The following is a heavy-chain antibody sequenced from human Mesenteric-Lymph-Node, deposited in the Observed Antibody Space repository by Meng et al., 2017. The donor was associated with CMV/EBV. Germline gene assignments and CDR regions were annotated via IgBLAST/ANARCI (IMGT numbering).Heavy chain of an antibody. Sequence: GESLKISCTGSGFSFGDYAMTWVRQTPGKGLEWLGVIRGKADGGTTAYAASVKGRFTMSRDDSRSIAYLQMNSLKTEDTGVYYCATPWAGREGAREVYYYYGMDVWGQGTTVTVSS. D-gene: IGHD1-26*01. CDR2: IRGKADGGTT. CDR3: ATPWAGREGAREVYYYYGMDV. V-gene: IGHV3-49*04. CDR1: GFSFGDYA. J-gene: IGHJ6*02.